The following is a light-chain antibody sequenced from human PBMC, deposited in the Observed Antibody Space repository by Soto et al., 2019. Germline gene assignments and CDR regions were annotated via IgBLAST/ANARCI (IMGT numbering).Light chain of an antibody. CDR2: AAA. V-gene: IGKV1-17*01. CDR3: LQHNSYPQK. Sequence: DIQMTQSPSSLSASVGDRVTITCRASQGIRDALGWYQQKPGKAPKRLISAAASLQSWVPSRFSGSGSETEFTLIISSLQPEDFATYYCLQHNSYPQKFGQGTTVEIK. J-gene: IGKJ1*01. CDR1: QGIRDA.